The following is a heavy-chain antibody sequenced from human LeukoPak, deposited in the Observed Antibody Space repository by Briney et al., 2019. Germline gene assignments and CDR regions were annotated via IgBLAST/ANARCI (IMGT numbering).Heavy chain of an antibody. CDR2: IWYDGSNK. D-gene: IGHD6-19*01. CDR3: ASDRRLYSSGWTFFQY. CDR1: GFTLSYYG. V-gene: IGHV3-33*08. J-gene: IGHJ1*01. Sequence: GGSLRLSCAAPGFTLSYYGIHWVRQAPGKGLEWVAVIWYDGSNKCYADSVKGRFTISRDNSKNTLYLQMNSLRVEDTAVYYCASDRRLYSSGWTFFQYWGQGTLVTVSS.